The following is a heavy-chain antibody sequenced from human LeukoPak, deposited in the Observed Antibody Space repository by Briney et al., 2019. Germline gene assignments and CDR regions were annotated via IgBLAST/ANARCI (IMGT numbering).Heavy chain of an antibody. CDR2: IYSGGST. CDR1: GFTVSSNY. D-gene: IGHD5-24*01. CDR3: ARGGDGYNRLENSFDY. Sequence: GGSLRLSCAASGFTVSSNYMSWVRQAPGKGLEWVSVIYSGGSTYYADSVKGRFTISRDNSKNTLYLQMNSLRAEDTAVYYCARGGDGYNRLENSFDYWGQGTLVTVSS. J-gene: IGHJ4*02. V-gene: IGHV3-53*01.